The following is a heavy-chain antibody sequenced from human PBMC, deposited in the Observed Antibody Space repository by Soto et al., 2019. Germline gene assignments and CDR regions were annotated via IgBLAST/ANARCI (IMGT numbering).Heavy chain of an antibody. CDR3: ARPTYYDFWSGRSPDAFDI. J-gene: IGHJ3*02. Sequence: SETLSLTCTVSGGSISSYYWSWIRQPPGKGLEWIGYIYYSGSTNYNPSLKSRVTISVDTSKNQFSLKLSSVTAADTAVYYCARPTYYDFWSGRSPDAFDIWGQGTMVTVSS. CDR2: IYYSGST. D-gene: IGHD3-3*01. CDR1: GGSISSYY. V-gene: IGHV4-59*01.